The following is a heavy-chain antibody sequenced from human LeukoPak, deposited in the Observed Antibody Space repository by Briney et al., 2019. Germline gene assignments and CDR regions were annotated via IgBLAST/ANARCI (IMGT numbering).Heavy chain of an antibody. D-gene: IGHD6-13*01. CDR2: INQDGSQK. CDR3: ARGLATAAAY. Sequence: GGSLRLSCADSGFTFKYWMSWVRQAPGKGLEWMANINQDGSQKYYLDSVKGRFTISRDNAKSSVYLQMNSLRAEDTALYYCARGLATAAAYWGQGTLVTVSS. V-gene: IGHV3-7*01. J-gene: IGHJ4*02. CDR1: GFTFKYW.